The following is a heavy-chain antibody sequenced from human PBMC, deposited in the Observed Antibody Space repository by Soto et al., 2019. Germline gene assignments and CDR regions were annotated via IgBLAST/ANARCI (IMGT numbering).Heavy chain of an antibody. D-gene: IGHD1-1*01. J-gene: IGHJ4*02. CDR3: ARDPEYLSDATAVPESASFDY. CDR2: MHPYGGST. Sequence: VASVKVSCKASGFTFTSFYMHWVRQAPGQGPEWMGIMHPYGGSTGYAQKFQGRVTLTRDTSTRTVYMEMRSLTSDDTAVYYCARDPEYLSDATAVPESASFDYWGQGTLVTVSS. V-gene: IGHV1-46*01. CDR1: GFTFTSFY.